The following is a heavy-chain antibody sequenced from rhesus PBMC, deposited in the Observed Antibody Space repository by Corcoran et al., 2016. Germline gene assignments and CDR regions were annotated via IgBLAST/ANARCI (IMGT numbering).Heavy chain of an antibody. Sequence: QVQLQESGPGVVKPSETLSLTCAVSGGSISDSYRWSWIRQPPGKGLEWIGYIYGSSTSTNYNPSLKSRVTISKDTSNNQFSLKLSSVTAADTAVYYCARSIAAADFDYWGQGVLVTVSS. CDR3: ARSIAAADFDY. D-gene: IGHD6-25*01. J-gene: IGHJ4*01. V-gene: IGHV4S10*01. CDR1: GGSISDSYR. CDR2: IYGSSTST.